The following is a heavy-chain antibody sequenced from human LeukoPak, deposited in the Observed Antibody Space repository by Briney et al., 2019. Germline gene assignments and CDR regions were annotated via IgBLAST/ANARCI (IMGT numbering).Heavy chain of an antibody. CDR2: ISSSSSYI. CDR1: GFTFSSYS. D-gene: IGHD2-2*01. V-gene: IGHV3-21*01. J-gene: IGHJ3*02. Sequence: GGSLRLSCAASGFTFSSYSMNWVRQAPGKGLEWVSSISSSSSYIYYADSVKGRFTISRDNSKNTLYLQMNSLRAEDTAVYYCASGPAQRTAFDIWGQGTMVTVSS. CDR3: ASGPAQRTAFDI.